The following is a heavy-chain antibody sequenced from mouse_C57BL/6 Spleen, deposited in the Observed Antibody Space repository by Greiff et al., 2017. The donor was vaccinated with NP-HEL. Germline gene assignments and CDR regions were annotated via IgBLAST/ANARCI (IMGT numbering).Heavy chain of an antibody. J-gene: IGHJ2*01. D-gene: IGHD3-3*01. CDR2: ISYDGSN. CDR3: ARLGPHFDY. Sequence: VQLKESGPGLVKPSQSLSLTCSVTGYSITSGYYWNWIRQFPGNKQEWMGYISYDGSNNYNPSLKNRISITRDTSKNQFFLKLNSVTTEDTATYYCARLGPHFDYWGQGTTLTVSS. V-gene: IGHV3-6*01. CDR1: GYSITSGYY.